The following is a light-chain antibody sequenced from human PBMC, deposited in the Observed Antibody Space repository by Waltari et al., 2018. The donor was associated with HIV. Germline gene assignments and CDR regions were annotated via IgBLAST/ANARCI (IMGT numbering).Light chain of an antibody. Sequence: DIVMTQSPDSLAVSLGERATINCKSSQSVLYSSNNKNYLAWYQQKPGQPPRLLIYWASTRESGVPDRFSGSGSGTDFTLTISSLQAEDVAVYYCQQYYSIPPLTFGGGTK. CDR3: QQYYSIPPLT. J-gene: IGKJ4*01. CDR1: QSVLYSSNNKNY. V-gene: IGKV4-1*01. CDR2: WAS.